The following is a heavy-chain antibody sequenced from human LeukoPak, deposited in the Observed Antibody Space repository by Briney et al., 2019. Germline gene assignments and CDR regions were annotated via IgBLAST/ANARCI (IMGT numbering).Heavy chain of an antibody. J-gene: IGHJ4*02. D-gene: IGHD3-3*01. V-gene: IGHV4-59*01. CDR1: GGFINSYY. Sequence: PSETLSLTCTVSGGFINSYYWSWTRQPPGKGLEWIGYIYYRGTTNYSPSLESRVTISVDTSKTQFSLKLRSVTAADTAVYYCATSRFLEWLYLLDYWGQGTLVTVSS. CDR3: ATSRFLEWLYLLDY. CDR2: IYYRGTT.